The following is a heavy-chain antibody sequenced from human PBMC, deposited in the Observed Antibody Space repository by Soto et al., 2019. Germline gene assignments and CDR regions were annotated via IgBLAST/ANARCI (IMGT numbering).Heavy chain of an antibody. D-gene: IGHD6-13*01. CDR3: ATDLGLAAAGTDNWFDP. V-gene: IGHV1-24*01. J-gene: IGHJ5*02. Sequence: ASVKVSCKVSGYTLTELSMHWVRQAPGKGFEWMGGFDPEDGETIYAQKFQGRVTMTEDTSTDTAYMELSSLRSEDTAVYYCATDLGLAAAGTDNWFDPWGQGTLVNVS. CDR1: GYTLTELS. CDR2: FDPEDGET.